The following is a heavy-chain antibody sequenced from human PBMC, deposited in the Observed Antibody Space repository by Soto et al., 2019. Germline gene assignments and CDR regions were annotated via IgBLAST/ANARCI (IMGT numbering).Heavy chain of an antibody. Sequence: EVQLVESGGGLVKPGGSLRLSCAASGFTFINAWMSWFRQAPGKGMEWVGRIKSKTDGGTTDYAAPVKGRFTISRDDSKNTLYLQMNSLKTEDTAVYYCTTEQSATYYDFWSGSLPQYYFDYWCQGTLVTVSS. D-gene: IGHD3-3*01. CDR3: TTEQSATYYDFWSGSLPQYYFDY. J-gene: IGHJ4*02. CDR2: IKSKTDGGTT. V-gene: IGHV3-15*01. CDR1: GFTFINAW.